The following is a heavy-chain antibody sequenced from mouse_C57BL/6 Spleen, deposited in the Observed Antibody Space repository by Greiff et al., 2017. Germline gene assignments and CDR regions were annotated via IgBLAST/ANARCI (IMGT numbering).Heavy chain of an antibody. Sequence: EVKLQQSGPELVKPGASVKISCKASGYTFTDYYMNWVKQSHGKSLEWIGDINPNNGGTSYNQKFKGKATLTVDKSSSTAYMELRSLTSEDSAVYYCARRGYYGNPYAMDYWGQGTSVTVSS. J-gene: IGHJ4*01. V-gene: IGHV1-26*01. CDR1: GYTFTDYY. CDR3: ARRGYYGNPYAMDY. D-gene: IGHD2-1*01. CDR2: INPNNGGT.